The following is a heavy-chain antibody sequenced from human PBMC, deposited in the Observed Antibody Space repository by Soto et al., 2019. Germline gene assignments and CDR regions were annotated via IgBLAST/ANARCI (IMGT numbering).Heavy chain of an antibody. CDR1: GFTFSSYS. D-gene: IGHD1-26*01. CDR2: ISSSSSYI. V-gene: IGHV3-21*01. CDR3: ARGRSIVGATRDAFDI. J-gene: IGHJ3*02. Sequence: EVQLVESGGGLVKPGGSLRLSCAASGFTFSSYSMNWVRQAPGKGLEWVSSISSSSSYIYYADSVKGRFTISRDNAKNSLYLQMNSLRAEDTAVYYCARGRSIVGATRDAFDIWGQGTMVTVSS.